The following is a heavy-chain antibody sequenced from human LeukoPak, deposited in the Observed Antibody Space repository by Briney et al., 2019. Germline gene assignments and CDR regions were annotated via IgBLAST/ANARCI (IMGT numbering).Heavy chain of an antibody. Sequence: GASVKVSCKASGGTFSSYAISWVRQAPGQGLEWMGRIIPILGIANYAQKFQGRVTITADKSTSTAYMELSSLRSEDTAVYYCARDDVDIVATGNKAPDYWGQGTLVTVSS. V-gene: IGHV1-69*04. CDR2: IIPILGIA. D-gene: IGHD5-12*01. J-gene: IGHJ4*02. CDR1: GGTFSSYA. CDR3: ARDDVDIVATGNKAPDY.